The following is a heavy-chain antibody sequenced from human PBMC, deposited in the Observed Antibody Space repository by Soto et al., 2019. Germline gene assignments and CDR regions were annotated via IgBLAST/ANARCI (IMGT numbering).Heavy chain of an antibody. CDR1: GGSVRSGAYD. D-gene: IGHD5-18*01. Sequence: LSLTCTVSGGSVRSGAYDWTWIRQPPGKRLEWIGYVYFSGSSNYNPSLKSRGTISVDTSNNQFALKLTSVTAADAAVYFCARGPVDTYMINLFDPWGQGTLVTVSS. J-gene: IGHJ5*02. CDR2: VYFSGSS. CDR3: ARGPVDTYMINLFDP. V-gene: IGHV4-61*08.